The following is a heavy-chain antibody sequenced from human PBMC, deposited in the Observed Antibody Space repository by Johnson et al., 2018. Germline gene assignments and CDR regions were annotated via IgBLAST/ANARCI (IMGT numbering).Heavy chain of an antibody. D-gene: IGHD1-26*01. CDR2: ISGSGGST. CDR1: GFTFSSYA. J-gene: IGHJ1*01. CDR3: AKVGASGTFYGFFHH. Sequence: VQLQESGGGLIQSGGSLRLSCAASGFTFSSYAMSWVRQAPGRGLEWVSDISGSGGSTFYADSVKGRFTISRDNSKNTKYLHRDNLRAEDTAIYYCAKVGASGTFYGFFHHWGQGTLVTVSS. V-gene: IGHV3-23*01.